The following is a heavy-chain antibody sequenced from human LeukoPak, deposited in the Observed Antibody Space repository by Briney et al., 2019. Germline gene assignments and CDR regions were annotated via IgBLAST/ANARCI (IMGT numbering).Heavy chain of an antibody. CDR2: ISSSC. D-gene: IGHD3-10*01. J-gene: IGHJ4*02. V-gene: IGHV3-48*04. CDR3: TRTYYGSGTYSQSDF. CDR1: GFTFSSYW. Sequence: PGGSLRLSCAASGFTFSSYWMTWVRQAPGKGLEWVSYISSSCYADSVKGRFTISRDNAKNTLYLQMNSLRAEDTAVYYCTRTYYGSGTYSQSDFWGQGTLVTVSS.